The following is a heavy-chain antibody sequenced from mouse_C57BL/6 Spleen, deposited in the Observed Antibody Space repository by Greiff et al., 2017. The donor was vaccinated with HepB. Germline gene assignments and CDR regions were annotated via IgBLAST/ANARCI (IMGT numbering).Heavy chain of an antibody. V-gene: IGHV5-2*01. J-gene: IGHJ2*01. CDR3: ATWSTMITTAFDY. D-gene: IGHD2-4*01. CDR1: EYEFPSHD. Sequence: EVQGVESGGGLVQPGESLKLSCESNEYEFPSHDMSWVRKTPEKRLELVAAINSDGGSTYYPDTMERRFIISRDNTKKTLYLQMSSLRSEDTALYYCATWSTMITTAFDYWGQGTTLTVSS. CDR2: INSDGGST.